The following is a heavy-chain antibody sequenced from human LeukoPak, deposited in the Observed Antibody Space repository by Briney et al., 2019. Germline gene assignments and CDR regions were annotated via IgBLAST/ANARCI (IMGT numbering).Heavy chain of an antibody. J-gene: IGHJ4*02. Sequence: GSLRLSCAPSGFTFSSYGMHWVRQASGKGLEWVAAISSDGTNKLYADSVEGRFTISRDHSKNTLYLQMNSLRPEDTSMYYCAKEDFGGSYFDYWGQGTLVTVSS. CDR1: GFTFSSYG. V-gene: IGHV3-30*18. D-gene: IGHD3-10*01. CDR2: ISSDGTNK. CDR3: AKEDFGGSYFDY.